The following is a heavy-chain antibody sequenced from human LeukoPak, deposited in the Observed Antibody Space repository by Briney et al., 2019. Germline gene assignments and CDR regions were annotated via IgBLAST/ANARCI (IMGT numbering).Heavy chain of an antibody. CDR1: GGTFNSYA. V-gene: IGHV1-69*05. Sequence: SVKVSCKASGGTFNSYAINWVRQAPGQGLEWMGRITPIFGTPSYAQKFQGRVTITTVKSTSTAYMELSSLRSEDTAAYYCAKAGLYDYVWGSYRQKWFDPWGQGTLVTVSS. CDR3: AKAGLYDYVWGSYRQKWFDP. J-gene: IGHJ5*02. CDR2: ITPIFGTP. D-gene: IGHD3-16*02.